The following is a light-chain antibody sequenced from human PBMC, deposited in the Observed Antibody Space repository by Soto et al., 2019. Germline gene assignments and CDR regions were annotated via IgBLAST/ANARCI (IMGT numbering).Light chain of an antibody. J-gene: IGKJ2*01. V-gene: IGKV3-20*01. Sequence: IVLTQSPDTLSLSPGERASLSCRASRSVSFAYVAWYQLRPGQAPRLLIYGASSRATGNPDRFSGSGSGTDFTITIGRLEPEDSAVYYCQPYSTPPYLFCQGIKLEI. CDR2: GAS. CDR1: RSVSFAY. CDR3: QPYSTPPYL.